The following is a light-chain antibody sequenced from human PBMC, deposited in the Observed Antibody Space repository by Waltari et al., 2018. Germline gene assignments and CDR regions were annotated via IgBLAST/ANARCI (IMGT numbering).Light chain of an antibody. V-gene: IGKV3-11*01. CDR3: QHRFNWPPVT. CDR1: QNIDIY. Sequence: EILLTQSPATLSLSPGERATLSCRATQNIDIYLPWYQQKPGQAPRRVIHNASTRATGVPARFSGSGSGTDFTLTITSLEPEDFAVYYCQHRFNWPPVTFGQGTRLEIK. J-gene: IGKJ5*01. CDR2: NAS.